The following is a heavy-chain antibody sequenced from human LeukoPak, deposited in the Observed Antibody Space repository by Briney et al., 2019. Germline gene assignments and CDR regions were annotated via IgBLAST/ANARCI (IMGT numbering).Heavy chain of an antibody. J-gene: IGHJ3*02. CDR2: IYYSGST. CDR3: ARGVMDYDSSGHDAFDI. CDR1: GGSISSSSYY. V-gene: IGHV4-61*01. Sequence: SETLSLTCTVSGGSISSSSYYWSWIRQPPGKGLEWFGYIYYSGSTNYNPSLKSRVTISVDTSKNQFSLKLSSVTAADTAVYYCARGVMDYDSSGHDAFDIWGQGTMVTVSS. D-gene: IGHD3-22*01.